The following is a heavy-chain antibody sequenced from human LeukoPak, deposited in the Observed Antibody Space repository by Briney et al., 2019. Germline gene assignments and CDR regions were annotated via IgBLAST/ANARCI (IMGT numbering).Heavy chain of an antibody. CDR1: GYTFTCYG. J-gene: IGHJ4*02. CDR3: ARGHFDWLFTAFDY. Sequence: GASVKVSCKASGYTFTCYGISWVRQAPGQGLEWMGWISAYNGNTNYAQKLQGRVTMTTDTSTSTAYMELRSLRSDDTAVYYCARGHFDWLFTAFDYWGQGTLVTVSS. CDR2: ISAYNGNT. D-gene: IGHD3-9*01. V-gene: IGHV1-18*01.